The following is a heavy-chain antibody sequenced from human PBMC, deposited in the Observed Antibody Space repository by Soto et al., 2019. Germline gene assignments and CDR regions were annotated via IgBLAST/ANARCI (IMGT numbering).Heavy chain of an antibody. V-gene: IGHV4-4*07. CDR1: GGSISSYY. CDR3: ARDRIVGATRTWFDP. CDR2: IYTSGST. J-gene: IGHJ5*02. D-gene: IGHD1-26*01. Sequence: SETLSLTCTVSGGSISSYYWSWIRQPAGKGLEWIGRIYTSGSTNYTPSLKSRVTMSVDTYKNQFSLKLSSVTAADTAVYYCARDRIVGATRTWFDPWGQGTLVTVS.